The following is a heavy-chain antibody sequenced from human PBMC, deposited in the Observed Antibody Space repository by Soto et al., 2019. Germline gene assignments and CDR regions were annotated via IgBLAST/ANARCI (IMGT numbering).Heavy chain of an antibody. Sequence: QGQLQESGPGLVKPSGTLSLTCAIFDGFISTSNWWSWVRQPPGKGLEWIGEIYHSGSTNYNPSLKNRVTISVDKSKNQFSLNLSSVTAADTAVYYCARDNSRHFDLWGRGTLVTVSS. CDR1: DGFISTSNW. CDR3: ARDNSRHFDL. V-gene: IGHV4-4*02. D-gene: IGHD2-21*01. CDR2: IYHSGST. J-gene: IGHJ2*01.